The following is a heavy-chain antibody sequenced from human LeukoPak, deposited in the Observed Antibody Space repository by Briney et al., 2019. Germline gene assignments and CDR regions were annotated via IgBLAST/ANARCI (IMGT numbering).Heavy chain of an antibody. CDR3: AIAPLWFGELLNFDY. Sequence: ASVKVSCKASGYTFTSYAMNWVRQAPGQGLERMGWINTNTGNPTYAQGFTGRFVFSLDTSVSTAYLQISSLKAEDTAVYYCAIAPLWFGELLNFDYWGQGTLVTVSS. D-gene: IGHD3-10*01. CDR1: GYTFTSYA. J-gene: IGHJ4*02. V-gene: IGHV7-4-1*02. CDR2: INTNTGNP.